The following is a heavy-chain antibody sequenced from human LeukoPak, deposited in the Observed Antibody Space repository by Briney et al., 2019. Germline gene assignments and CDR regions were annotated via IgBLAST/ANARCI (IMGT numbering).Heavy chain of an antibody. CDR2: VNPNSGDT. CDR1: GYTFTGYY. Sequence: ASVKVSCKASGYTFTGYYLHWVRQAPGQGLEWMGCVNPNSGDTNYAQKFQGSVTMTRDTSISTVYMELSRLRSDDTAVYYCARDGSVSAPPFDYWGQGTLVTVSS. D-gene: IGHD2-15*01. CDR3: ARDGSVSAPPFDY. V-gene: IGHV1-2*02. J-gene: IGHJ4*02.